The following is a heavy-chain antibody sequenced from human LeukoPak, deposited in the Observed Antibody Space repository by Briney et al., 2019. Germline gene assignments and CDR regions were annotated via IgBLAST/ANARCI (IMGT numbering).Heavy chain of an antibody. CDR3: ATYARYYSSSSGDY. CDR1: GYTFTGYY. D-gene: IGHD6-6*01. V-gene: IGHV1-2*02. CDR2: INPNSGGT. Sequence: ASVKVSCKASGYTFTGYYMHWVRQAPGQGLEWMGWINPNSGGTNYAQKFQGRVTMTRDTSISTAYMELSRLRSDDTAVYYCATYARYYSSSSGDYWGQGTLVTVSS. J-gene: IGHJ4*02.